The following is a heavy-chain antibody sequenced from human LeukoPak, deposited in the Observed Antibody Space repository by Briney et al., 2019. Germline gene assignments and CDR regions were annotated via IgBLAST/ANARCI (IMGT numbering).Heavy chain of an antibody. V-gene: IGHV3-48*03. Sequence: PGGSLRLSCAASGFTFSSYEMNWVRQAPGKGLEWVSYISSSGTTIYYADSVKGRFTISRDNAKNSLCLQMNSLRAEDTAVYYCARVGVVVAATGNLWFDPWGQGTLVTVSS. J-gene: IGHJ5*02. D-gene: IGHD2-15*01. CDR2: ISSSGTTI. CDR1: GFTFSSYE. CDR3: ARVGVVVAATGNLWFDP.